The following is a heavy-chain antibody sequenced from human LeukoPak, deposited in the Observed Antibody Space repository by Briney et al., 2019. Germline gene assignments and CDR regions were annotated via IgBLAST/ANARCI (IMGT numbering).Heavy chain of an antibody. Sequence: ASVKVSCKASGYTFTSYDINWVRQAAGQGLEWMGWMNPNSGNTVYAQKYQGRVTMIRNTSISTAYMELSSLRSEDTAMYYCARGTIAVAGTDFDYWGQGTLVTVSS. CDR1: GYTFTSYD. V-gene: IGHV1-8*01. CDR3: ARGTIAVAGTDFDY. D-gene: IGHD6-19*01. J-gene: IGHJ4*02. CDR2: MNPNSGNT.